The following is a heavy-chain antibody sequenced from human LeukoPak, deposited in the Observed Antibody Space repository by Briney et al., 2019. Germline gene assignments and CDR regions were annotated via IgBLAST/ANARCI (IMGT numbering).Heavy chain of an antibody. D-gene: IGHD6-13*01. CDR3: ARGQQLSDY. V-gene: IGHV3-48*03. J-gene: IGHJ4*02. CDR1: GFTFRNYE. CDR2: IGTGGSPI. Sequence: PGGSLRHSCTASGFTFRNYEMNWVRQAPGRGLEWISYIGTGGSPIYYADSVKGRFTISRDNAKNSLYLHMNSLRAEDTAVYYCARGQQLSDYWGQGTLVTVSS.